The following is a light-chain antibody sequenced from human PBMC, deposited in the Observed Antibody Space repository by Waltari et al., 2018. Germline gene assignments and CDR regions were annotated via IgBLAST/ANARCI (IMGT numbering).Light chain of an antibody. V-gene: IGLV3-1*01. J-gene: IGLJ2*01. Sequence: WYQQKPGQSPVLVIFQDITRPSGIPERFSGSNSGNTATLTISGTQAMDEADYYCQTLDNSAVVFGGGTKLTVL. CDR2: QDI. CDR3: QTLDNSAVV.